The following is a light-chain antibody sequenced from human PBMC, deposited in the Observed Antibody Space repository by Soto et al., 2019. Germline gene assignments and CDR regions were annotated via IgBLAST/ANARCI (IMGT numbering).Light chain of an antibody. CDR3: GAWDGSLKVYV. J-gene: IGLJ1*01. CDR2: NNN. Sequence: QSVLTQPPSVSGTPGQRVTISCSGSSSNIGMNTVNWYQQLPGTAPKVLIHNNNQRPSGVPDRFCGSTSGTSASLAISGLPSEDEAAYYCGAWDGSLKVYVFGTGTKLTVL. V-gene: IGLV1-44*01. CDR1: SSNIGMNT.